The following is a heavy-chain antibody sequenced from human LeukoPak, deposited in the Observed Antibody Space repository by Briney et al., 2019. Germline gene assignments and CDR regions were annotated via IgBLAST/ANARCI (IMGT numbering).Heavy chain of an antibody. V-gene: IGHV3-11*01. CDR1: GFTFSDYY. CDR3: ARAAGWFDP. Sequence: GGSLRLSCAASGFTFSDYYMTWIRQAPGKGLEWVSYTSSSSNNIHYANSVRGRFTISRDNAKNSVYLQMNSLRAEDTAIYYCARAAGWFDPWGQGTLVTVSS. J-gene: IGHJ5*02. CDR2: TSSSSNNI.